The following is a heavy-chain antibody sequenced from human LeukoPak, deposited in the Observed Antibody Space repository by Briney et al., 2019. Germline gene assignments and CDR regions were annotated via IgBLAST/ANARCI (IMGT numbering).Heavy chain of an antibody. CDR1: GFTFSDYS. J-gene: IGHJ6*03. D-gene: IGHD3/OR15-3a*01. CDR2: ISSGSSTI. CDR3: ARVYRNEEGFWTPNNYMDV. V-gene: IGHV3-48*01. Sequence: PGGSLRLSCAGSGFTFSDYSMNWVRQAPGKGLERVSYISSGSSTIDNADSVKGRFTISRDNAKNSLYLQMNSLRAEDTAVYYCARVYRNEEGFWTPNNYMDVWGKGTTVTVSS.